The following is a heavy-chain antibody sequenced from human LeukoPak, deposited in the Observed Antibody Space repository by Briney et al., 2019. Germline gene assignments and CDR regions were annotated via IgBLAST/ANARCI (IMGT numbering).Heavy chain of an antibody. Sequence: SETLCLTCTVSGGSISSYYWSWIRQPPGKGLEWIGYIYYSGSTNYNPSLKSRVTISVDTSKNQFSLKLSSVTAADTAVYYCARVRTHKDIAVAAPGYYYGMDVWGQGTTVTVSS. CDR1: GGSISSYY. J-gene: IGHJ6*02. CDR2: IYYSGST. CDR3: ARVRTHKDIAVAAPGYYYGMDV. D-gene: IGHD6-19*01. V-gene: IGHV4-59*01.